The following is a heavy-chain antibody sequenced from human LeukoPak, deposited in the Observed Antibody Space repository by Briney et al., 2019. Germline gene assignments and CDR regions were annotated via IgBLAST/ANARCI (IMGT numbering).Heavy chain of an antibody. Sequence: ASVKVSCKASGYTFTSYYMHWVRQAPGQGLEWMGIINPSGGSTSYAQKFQGRVTMTRDMSTSTVYMELSSLRSEDTAVYYCAMQTELVVTATRSLDYWGQGTPVTVSS. V-gene: IGHV1-46*01. CDR2: INPSGGST. J-gene: IGHJ4*02. D-gene: IGHD2-21*02. CDR1: GYTFTSYY. CDR3: AMQTELVVTATRSLDY.